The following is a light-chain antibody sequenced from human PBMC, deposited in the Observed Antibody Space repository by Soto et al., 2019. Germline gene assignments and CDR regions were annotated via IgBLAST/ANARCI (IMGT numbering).Light chain of an antibody. CDR1: QSVSSNY. Sequence: EIVLTQSPGTLSLSPGERATLCCRASQSVSSNYLAWYQQKPGQAPRLLIYGASSRDTGIPDRLSGSGSGTDFTLTINRLEPEDFAVYYCQQYGNSPITFGQGTRLVIK. J-gene: IGKJ5*01. CDR2: GAS. CDR3: QQYGNSPIT. V-gene: IGKV3-20*01.